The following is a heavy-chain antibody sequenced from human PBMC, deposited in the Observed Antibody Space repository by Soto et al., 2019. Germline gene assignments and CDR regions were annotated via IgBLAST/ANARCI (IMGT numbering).Heavy chain of an antibody. V-gene: IGHV1-46*01. CDR1: GNTFTSQH. CDR3: VIPANLDYYYAMDV. D-gene: IGHD2-15*01. CDR2: ANPAGGIT. J-gene: IGHJ6*02. Sequence: QVQLVQSGSEVKKPGASVKVSCKASGNTFTSQHMHWVRQAPGQGLEWMGIANPAGGITTHAPKFQDRLTMTSDTSTSTVYMELSGLRSDDTAVYYCVIPANLDYYYAMDVWGQGTTVTVSS.